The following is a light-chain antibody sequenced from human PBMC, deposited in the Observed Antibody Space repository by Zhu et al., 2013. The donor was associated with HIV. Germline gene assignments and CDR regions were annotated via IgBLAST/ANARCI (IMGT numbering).Light chain of an antibody. V-gene: IGKV3-20*01. CDR1: QSVANS. J-gene: IGKJ5*01. CDR2: GSS. Sequence: EIVLTQSPGTLSLSPGERATLSCRASQSVANSLAWYQQKPGQAPRLLITGSSNRATGIPDRFSGSGSGTDFTLTISGVEATDSAIYYCQQYDDSPVTFGQGTRLEIK. CDR3: QQYDDSPVT.